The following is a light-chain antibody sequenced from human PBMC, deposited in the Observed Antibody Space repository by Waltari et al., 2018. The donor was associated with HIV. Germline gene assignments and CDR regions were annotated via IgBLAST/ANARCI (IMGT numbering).Light chain of an antibody. V-gene: IGKV3-15*01. CDR3: QQYNNWPPLT. CDR1: QSVSGN. J-gene: IGKJ4*01. CDR2: GAS. Sequence: EVVMTQSPAALSVSPGERATLPCRASQSVSGNLAWYQQKPGQAPRLLIYGASTRATGVPARFSGSGSGTEFTLTISSLQSEDSAVYYCQQYNNWPPLTFGRGTKVEIK.